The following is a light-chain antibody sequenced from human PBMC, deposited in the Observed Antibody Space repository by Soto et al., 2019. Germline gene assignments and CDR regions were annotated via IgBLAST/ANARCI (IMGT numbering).Light chain of an antibody. CDR2: DAS. CDR1: QTVNTY. Sequence: IVLTQSPATLSLWPGETAVLSCRARQTVNTYLSWYQQRPGQAPRLLIYDASKRVPGIPARFSGSGSGTDFTLTISSLEPEDFALYYCQQRGTSITFGQGTRLEIE. J-gene: IGKJ5*01. CDR3: QQRGTSIT. V-gene: IGKV3-11*01.